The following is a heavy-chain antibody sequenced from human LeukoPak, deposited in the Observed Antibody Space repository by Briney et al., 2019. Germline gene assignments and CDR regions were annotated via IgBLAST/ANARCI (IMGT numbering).Heavy chain of an antibody. CDR1: GFTFSSYS. Sequence: GGSLRLSCAASGFTFSSYSMNWVRQAPGKGLEWVSSISSSSSYIYYADSVKGRFTISRDNAKNSLYLQMNSLKTEDTAVYYCTTLYSSSWYPPGYWGQGTLVTVSS. V-gene: IGHV3-21*03. D-gene: IGHD6-13*01. CDR3: TTLYSSSWYPPGY. J-gene: IGHJ4*02. CDR2: ISSSSSYI.